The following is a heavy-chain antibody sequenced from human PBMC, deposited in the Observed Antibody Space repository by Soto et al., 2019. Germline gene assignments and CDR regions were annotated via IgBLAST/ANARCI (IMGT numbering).Heavy chain of an antibody. D-gene: IGHD3-3*01. CDR2: ISSSGSTI. CDR3: VRDRGGYYMGYYFDY. CDR1: GFTFSSYE. J-gene: IGHJ4*02. V-gene: IGHV3-48*03. Sequence: PGGSLRLSCAASGFTFSSYEMNWVRQAPGKGLEWVSYISSSGSTIYYADSVKGRFTISRDNAKNSLYLQMNSLRVEDTAVYYCVRDRGGYYMGYYFDYWGQGTLVTVSS.